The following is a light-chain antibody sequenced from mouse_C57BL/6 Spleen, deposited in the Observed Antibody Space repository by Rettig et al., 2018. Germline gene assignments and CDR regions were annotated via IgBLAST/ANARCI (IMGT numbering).Light chain of an antibody. CDR2: SAS. J-gene: IGKJ4*01. Sequence: DIVMTQSQKFLSTSVGDRVSVTCKASQNVGSNVAWYQQKSGQSPKALIYSASYRYSGVPDRFTGSGSGTDFTLTISNVQSEDLAEYFCQQYNSYPFTFGSGTRL. CDR3: QQYNSYPFT. CDR1: QNVGSN. V-gene: IGKV6-15*01.